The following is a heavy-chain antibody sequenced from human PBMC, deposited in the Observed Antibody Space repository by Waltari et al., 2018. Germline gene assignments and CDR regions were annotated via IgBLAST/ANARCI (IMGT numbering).Heavy chain of an antibody. J-gene: IGHJ4*02. V-gene: IGHV3-33*01. D-gene: IGHD4-17*01. Sequence: QVQLVESGGGVVQPGRSLRLSCAASGFTFSSYGMHWVRQAPGKGLEWVAVIWYDGSNKYYAESVKGRFTISRDNSKNTRYLQMDSLGAEDTAVYYCARDSTMTTVTTCDYWGQGTLVTVSS. CDR2: IWYDGSNK. CDR3: ARDSTMTTVTTCDY. CDR1: GFTFSSYG.